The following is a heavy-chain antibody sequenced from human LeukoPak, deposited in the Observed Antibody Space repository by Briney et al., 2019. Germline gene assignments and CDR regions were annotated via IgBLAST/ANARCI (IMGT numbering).Heavy chain of an antibody. J-gene: IGHJ6*02. CDR3: ARDFTPLIQFWPRSLDYNYGMDV. CDR1: GFTVLDHA. D-gene: IGHD5-24*01. V-gene: IGHV3-9*01. Sequence: GGSLRLSCVGSGFTVLDHAMHWVRQAPGKGLEWVSGIGWSSGRIDYADSVKDRFTISRDNANNSLYLQMNSLRAEDTAVYYCARDFTPLIQFWPRSLDYNYGMDVWGQGTTVTVSS. CDR2: IGWSSGRI.